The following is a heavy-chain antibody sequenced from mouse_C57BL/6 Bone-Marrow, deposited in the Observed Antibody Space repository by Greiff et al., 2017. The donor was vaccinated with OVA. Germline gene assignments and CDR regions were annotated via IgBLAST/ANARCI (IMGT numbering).Heavy chain of an antibody. CDR3: ARSRSNYCFDY. D-gene: IGHD2-5*01. Sequence: VQLQQSGAELVRPGTSVKVSCKASGYAFTNYLIEWVKQRPGQGLEWIGVINPGSGGTNYNEKFKGKATLTADKSSSTAYMQLSSLTSEDSAVYFCARSRSNYCFDYWGQGTTLTVSS. V-gene: IGHV1-54*01. CDR1: GYAFTNYL. J-gene: IGHJ2*01. CDR2: INPGSGGT.